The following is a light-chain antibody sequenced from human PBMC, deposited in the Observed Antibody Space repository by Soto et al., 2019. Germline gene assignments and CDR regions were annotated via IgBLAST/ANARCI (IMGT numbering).Light chain of an antibody. Sequence: EIVLTESPGTLSLSPGERATLSCRANESVNSNYLDWYQQRPGQAPRLLVYDASKRATGIPDRFSGSGSGTDFTLTISRLEPEDFAVYYCQQYSNSRTFGQGTKVETK. CDR3: QQYSNSRT. J-gene: IGKJ1*01. CDR2: DAS. V-gene: IGKV3-20*01. CDR1: ESVNSNY.